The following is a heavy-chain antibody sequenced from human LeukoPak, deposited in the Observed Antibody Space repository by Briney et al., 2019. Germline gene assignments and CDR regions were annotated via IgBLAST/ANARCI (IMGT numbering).Heavy chain of an antibody. CDR3: ARGKTTVFKDDAFDI. V-gene: IGHV1-8*01. CDR2: MNPNSGNT. D-gene: IGHD4-17*01. Sequence: RASVKVSCKASGYTFTSYDINWVRRATGQGLEWMGWMNPNSGNTGYAQKFQGRVTMTRNTSISTAYMELSSLRSEDTAVYYCARGKTTVFKDDAFDIWGQGTMVTVSS. CDR1: GYTFTSYD. J-gene: IGHJ3*02.